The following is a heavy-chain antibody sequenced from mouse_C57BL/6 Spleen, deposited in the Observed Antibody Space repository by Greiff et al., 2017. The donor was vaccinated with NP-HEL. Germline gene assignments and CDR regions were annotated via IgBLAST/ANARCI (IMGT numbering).Heavy chain of an antibody. V-gene: IGHV3-6*01. CDR2: ISYDGSN. J-gene: IGHJ1*03. CDR3: ASWVTGTHYWYFDV. D-gene: IGHD4-1*01. Sequence: EVQLQQSGPGLVKPSQSLSLTCSVTGYSITSGYYWNWIRQFPGNKLEWMGYISYDGSNNYNPSLKNRISITRDTSKNQFFLKLNSVTTEDTATYYCASWVTGTHYWYFDVWGTGTTVTVSS. CDR1: GYSITSGYY.